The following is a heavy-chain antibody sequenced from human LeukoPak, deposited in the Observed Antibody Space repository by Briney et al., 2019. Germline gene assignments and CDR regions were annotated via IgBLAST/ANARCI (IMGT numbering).Heavy chain of an antibody. CDR2: LGTNGDS. V-gene: IGHV3-13*01. D-gene: IGHD3-16*01. CDR3: ARGSTRGGDSDY. J-gene: IGHJ4*02. Sequence: GGSLRLSCVASGFSFSTYDMYWVRQAAGRGLEWVSALGTNGDSYYLGSVKGRFTISRDNSKNTVYLQMNSLRVEDTAVYYCARGSTRGGDSDYWGQGTLVTVSS. CDR1: GFSFSTYD.